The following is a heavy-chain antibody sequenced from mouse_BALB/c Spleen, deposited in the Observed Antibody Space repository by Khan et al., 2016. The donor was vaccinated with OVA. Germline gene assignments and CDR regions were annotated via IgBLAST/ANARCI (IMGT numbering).Heavy chain of an antibody. CDR1: GYAFTNYL. V-gene: IGHV1-54*01. J-gene: IGHJ3*01. Sequence: QVQLKQSGAELVRPGTSVKVSCKASGYAFTNYLIEWVKQRPGQGLEWIGVINPGSGGTNYNEKFKDKATLTADKSSSTAYMQLSSLPSDDSAVYFCSRSGYGFGAYWGPGTLVTVAA. CDR3: SRSGYGFGAY. CDR2: INPGSGGT. D-gene: IGHD3-2*02.